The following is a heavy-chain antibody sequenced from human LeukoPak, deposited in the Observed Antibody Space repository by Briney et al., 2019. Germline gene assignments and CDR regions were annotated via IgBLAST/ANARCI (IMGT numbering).Heavy chain of an antibody. CDR1: GLTVSSNY. D-gene: IGHD1-26*01. Sequence: PGGSLRLSCAASGLTVSSNYMNWVRQAPGKGLEWVATIKPDGRDKYYVDSVKGRFTMSRDNGKNSVYLQMNSLRAEDTAVYYCASWEASTNYWGQGTLVTVSS. V-gene: IGHV3-7*01. CDR3: ASWEASTNY. CDR2: IKPDGRDK. J-gene: IGHJ4*02.